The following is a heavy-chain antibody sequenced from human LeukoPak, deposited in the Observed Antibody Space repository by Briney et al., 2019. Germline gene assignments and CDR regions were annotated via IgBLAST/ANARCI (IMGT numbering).Heavy chain of an antibody. CDR1: GYTFTGYY. J-gene: IGHJ6*03. CDR2: INPNSGGT. V-gene: IGHV1-2*02. CDR3: AREAGSSSSQYYYYYMDV. D-gene: IGHD6-6*01. Sequence: GASVKVSCKASGYTFTGYYMHWVRQAPGQGLEWMGWINPNSGGTNYAQKFQGRVTMTRDTSISTAYMELSRLRSDDTAVYYCAREAGSSSSQYYYYYMDVWGRGTTVTVSS.